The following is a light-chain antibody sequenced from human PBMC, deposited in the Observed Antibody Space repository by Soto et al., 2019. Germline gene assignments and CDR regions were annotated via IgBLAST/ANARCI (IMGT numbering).Light chain of an antibody. CDR2: DVS. CDR3: SSYASHGDVL. Sequence: QSALTQPASVSGSPGQSITISCAGTSSDVGTYEYVSWYQHHPGKAPKLMIYDVSNRPSGVSDRFSGSKSGNTASLTISGLQAEDEADYYCSSYASHGDVLFGGGTQLTV. CDR1: SSDVGTYEY. J-gene: IGLJ2*01. V-gene: IGLV2-14*03.